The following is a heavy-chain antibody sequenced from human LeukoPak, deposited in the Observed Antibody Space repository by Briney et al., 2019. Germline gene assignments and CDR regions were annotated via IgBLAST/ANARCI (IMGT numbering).Heavy chain of an antibody. Sequence: GASVKVSCKASGYTFTDYYMHWVRQAPGQGLEWMGWINPNSGGTNYAQKFQGRVTMTRDTSASTAYMELSSLRSEDMAVYYCARGAKFRSYGSGTYYTSLPFDPWGQGTLVTVSS. D-gene: IGHD3-10*01. V-gene: IGHV1-2*02. J-gene: IGHJ5*02. CDR3: ARGAKFRSYGSGTYYTSLPFDP. CDR1: GYTFTDYY. CDR2: INPNSGGT.